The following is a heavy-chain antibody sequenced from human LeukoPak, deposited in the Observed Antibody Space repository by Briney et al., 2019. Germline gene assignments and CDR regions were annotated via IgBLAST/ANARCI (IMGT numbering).Heavy chain of an antibody. Sequence: PSETLSPTCAVYGGSFSGYYWSRIRQPPGKGLEWIGEINHSGSTNYNPSLKSRVTISVDTSKNQFSLKLSSVTAADTAVYYCARQTGAYYYYMDVWGKGTTVTVSS. CDR2: INHSGST. J-gene: IGHJ6*03. CDR3: ARQTGAYYYYMDV. V-gene: IGHV4-34*01. D-gene: IGHD7-27*01. CDR1: GGSFSGYY.